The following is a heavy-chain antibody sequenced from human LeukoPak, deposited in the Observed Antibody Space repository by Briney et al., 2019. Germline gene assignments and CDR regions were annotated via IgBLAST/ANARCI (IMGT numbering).Heavy chain of an antibody. J-gene: IGHJ5*02. CDR1: GYTFTSYG. V-gene: IGHV1-18*01. CDR2: ISAYNGNT. Sequence: ASVKVSCKASGYTFTSYGISWVRQAPGQGLEWMGWISAYNGNTNYAQKLQGRVTMTTDTSTSTAYMELRSLRSDDTAVYHCARILMVRGVLYWFDPWGQGTLVTVSS. D-gene: IGHD3-10*01. CDR3: ARILMVRGVLYWFDP.